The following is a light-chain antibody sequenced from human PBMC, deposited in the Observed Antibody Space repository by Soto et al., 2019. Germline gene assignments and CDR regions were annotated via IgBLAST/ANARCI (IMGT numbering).Light chain of an antibody. CDR1: QSIGDW. CDR3: QQYYAYPRT. J-gene: IGKJ1*01. V-gene: IGKV1-5*03. Sequence: DIQMTQSPSTLSASVGDRVTITCRASQSIGDWLAWYQQKPGKAPNLLIYKAYTLERGVPPRFSGSGSGTEFTLTISSLQPDDFATYSCQQYYAYPRTFGHGTTLEIK. CDR2: KAY.